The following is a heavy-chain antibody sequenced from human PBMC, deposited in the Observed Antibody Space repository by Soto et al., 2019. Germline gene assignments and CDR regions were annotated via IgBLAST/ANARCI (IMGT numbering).Heavy chain of an antibody. Sequence: ASVKVSCKASGYTFTGYYIHWVRQAPGQGLEWMGWINPNNGDTNYAQKFQGRVSMTRDTSTSTAYMELSSMRFDDTAVYYCARHSGYDYVFDYWGQGTLVTVSS. J-gene: IGHJ4*02. CDR3: ARHSGYDYVFDY. D-gene: IGHD5-12*01. V-gene: IGHV1-2*02. CDR1: GYTFTGYY. CDR2: INPNNGDT.